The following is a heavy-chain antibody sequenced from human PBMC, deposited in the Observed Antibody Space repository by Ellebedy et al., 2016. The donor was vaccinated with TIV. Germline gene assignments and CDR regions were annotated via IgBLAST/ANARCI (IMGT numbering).Heavy chain of an antibody. J-gene: IGHJ5*02. Sequence: GESLKISXTASGFTFGDYAMSWFRQAPGKGLGWVGFIRSKAYGGTTEYAASVKGRFTISRDDSKSIAYLQMNSLKTEDTAVYYCTRGYDSSGYYHRDWFDPWGQGTLVTVSS. V-gene: IGHV3-49*03. CDR2: IRSKAYGGTT. D-gene: IGHD3-22*01. CDR1: GFTFGDYA. CDR3: TRGYDSSGYYHRDWFDP.